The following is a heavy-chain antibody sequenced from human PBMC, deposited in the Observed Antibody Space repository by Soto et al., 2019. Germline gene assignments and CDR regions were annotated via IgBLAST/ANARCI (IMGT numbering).Heavy chain of an antibody. CDR3: ARLDGYDYAY. CDR2: IYYSGST. V-gene: IGHV4-59*08. J-gene: IGHJ4*02. D-gene: IGHD5-12*01. CDR1: GGSISSHY. Sequence: SETLSLTCTVSGGSISSHYWSWIRQPPGQGLEWIGYIYYSGSTNYNPSLKSRVTISVDTSKSQFSLRLSSVTAADTAVYFCARLDGYDYAYWGQGTLVTVSS.